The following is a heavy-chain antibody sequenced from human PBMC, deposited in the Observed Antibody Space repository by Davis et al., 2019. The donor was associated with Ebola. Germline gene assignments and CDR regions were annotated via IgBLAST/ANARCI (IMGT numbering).Heavy chain of an antibody. D-gene: IGHD4-17*01. V-gene: IGHV3-7*01. J-gene: IGHJ4*02. CDR1: GFTFSTYW. CDR3: AREGTVTTTYDY. CDR2: MKQDGSEK. Sequence: GESLKISCAASGFTFSTYWMSRVRQAPGKGLEWVANMKQDGSEKYYVDSVKGRFTISRDNAKNSLYLQMTSLRAEDTAVYYCAREGTVTTTYDYWGQGTLVTVSS.